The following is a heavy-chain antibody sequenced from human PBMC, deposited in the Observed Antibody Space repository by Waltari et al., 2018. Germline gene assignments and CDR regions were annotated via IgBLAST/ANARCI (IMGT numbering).Heavy chain of an antibody. J-gene: IGHJ5*02. CDR1: GGSFSGYY. CDR2: INHSGST. CDR3: ASASVFWSGYYLRYNWFDP. Sequence: QVQLQQWGAGLLKPSETLSLTCAVYGGSFSGYYWSWIRQPPGKGLEWIGEINHSGSTNYNPSLKSRVTISVDTSKNQFSLKLSSVTAADTAVYYCASASVFWSGYYLRYNWFDPWGQGTLVTVSS. V-gene: IGHV4-34*01. D-gene: IGHD3-3*01.